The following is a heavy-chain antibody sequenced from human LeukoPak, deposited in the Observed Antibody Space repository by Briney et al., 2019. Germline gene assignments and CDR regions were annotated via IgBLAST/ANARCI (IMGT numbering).Heavy chain of an antibody. CDR2: INWNGGST. V-gene: IGHV3-20*04. CDR1: GFTFDDYG. Sequence: GGSLRLSCAASGFTFDDYGMSWVRQAPGKGLEWVSGINWNGGSTGYADSVKGRSTISRDNGKNSLYLQMNSLRAEDTALYYCARDLRIQLWTAFDYWGQGTLVTVSS. J-gene: IGHJ4*02. CDR3: ARDLRIQLWTAFDY. D-gene: IGHD5-18*01.